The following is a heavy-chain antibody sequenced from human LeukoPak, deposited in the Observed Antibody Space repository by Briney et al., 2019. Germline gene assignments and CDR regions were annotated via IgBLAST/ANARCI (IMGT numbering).Heavy chain of an antibody. J-gene: IGHJ4*02. CDR2: ISAYNGNT. D-gene: IGHD2-2*02. CDR1: GYTFTSYG. Sequence: GASVKVSCKASGYTFTSYGISWVRQAPGQGLEWMGWISAYNGNTNYAQKLRGRVTMTTDTSTSTAYMELRSLRSDDTAVYYCARDIKDIVVVPAAIWEGGFDYWGQGTLVTVSS. CDR3: ARDIKDIVVVPAAIWEGGFDY. V-gene: IGHV1-18*01.